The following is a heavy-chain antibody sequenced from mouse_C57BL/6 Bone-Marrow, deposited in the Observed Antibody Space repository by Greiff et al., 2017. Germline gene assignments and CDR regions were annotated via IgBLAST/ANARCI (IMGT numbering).Heavy chain of an antibody. J-gene: IGHJ1*03. CDR2: IYPGSGST. D-gene: IGHD2-5*01. V-gene: IGHV1-55*01. Sequence: QVQLQQPGAELVKPGASVKMSCKASGYTFTSYWITWVKQRPGQGLEWIGDIYPGSGSTNYNEKFKSKATLTVDTSTSTAYMQLSSLTSEDSAVYYSARPYYSNYWYFDVWGTGTTVTVSA. CDR1: GYTFTSYW. CDR3: ARPYYSNYWYFDV.